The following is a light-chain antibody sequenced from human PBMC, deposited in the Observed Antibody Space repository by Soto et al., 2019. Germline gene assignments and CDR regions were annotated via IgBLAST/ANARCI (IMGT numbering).Light chain of an antibody. CDR1: QSVSSY. V-gene: IGKV3-11*01. J-gene: IGKJ3*01. Sequence: EIVLTQSPATLSLSPGERATLSCRASQSVSSYLAWYQQKPGQAPRLLIYDASNRATGIPVRFSGSGSGTDFTLTISSLEPEDFAVYYWQQRSNWPPLFTFGPGTKVDIK. CDR3: QQRSNWPPLFT. CDR2: DAS.